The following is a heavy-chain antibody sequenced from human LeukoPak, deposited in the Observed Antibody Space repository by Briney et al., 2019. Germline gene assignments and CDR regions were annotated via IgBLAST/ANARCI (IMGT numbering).Heavy chain of an antibody. CDR2: INHSGST. V-gene: IGHV4-34*01. CDR1: GGSFSGYY. J-gene: IGHJ4*02. CDR3: ARRGFSYGSAPIDH. Sequence: SETPSLTCAVYGGSFSGYYWSWIRQPPGKGLEWIGEINHSGSTNYNPSLKSRVTISVDTSKNQFSLKLSSVTAADTAVYYCARRGFSYGSAPIDHWGQGTLVTVSS. D-gene: IGHD5-18*01.